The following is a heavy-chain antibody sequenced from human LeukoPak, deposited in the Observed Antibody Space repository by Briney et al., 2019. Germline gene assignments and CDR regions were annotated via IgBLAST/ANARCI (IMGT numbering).Heavy chain of an antibody. CDR3: ARPVAPSPASIFGVVINSTPESLDI. CDR1: GFTFSDYY. J-gene: IGHJ3*02. D-gene: IGHD3-3*01. Sequence: GGSLRLSCAASGFTFSDYYMSWIRQAPGKGLEWVSYISSSGSTIYYADSVKGRFTISRDNAKNSLYLQMNSLRAEDTAMYYCARPVAPSPASIFGVVINSTPESLDIWGQGTMVTVSS. CDR2: ISSSGSTI. V-gene: IGHV3-11*01.